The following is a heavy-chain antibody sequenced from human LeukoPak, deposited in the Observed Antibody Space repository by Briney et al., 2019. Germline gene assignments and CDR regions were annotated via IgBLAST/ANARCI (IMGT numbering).Heavy chain of an antibody. CDR3: ARYQLPYGMDV. V-gene: IGHV3-30*03. CDR1: GFTFSSYG. D-gene: IGHD2-2*01. CDR2: ISYDGSNK. Sequence: GGSLRLSCAASGFTFSSYGMHWVRQAPGKGLEWVAVISYDGSNKYYADSVKGRFTISRDNFKNTLYLQMNSLRAEDTAVYYCARYQLPYGMDVWGQGTTVTVSS. J-gene: IGHJ6*02.